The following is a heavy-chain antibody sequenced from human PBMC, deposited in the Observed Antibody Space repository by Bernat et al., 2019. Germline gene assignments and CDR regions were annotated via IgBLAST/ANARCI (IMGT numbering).Heavy chain of an antibody. CDR1: GFTFSSYE. J-gene: IGHJ4*02. CDR2: ISSSGSTI. V-gene: IGHV3-48*03. CDR3: ARDLGDDFWSGSLGHFDY. D-gene: IGHD3-3*01. Sequence: EVQLVESGGGLVQPGGSLRLSCAASGFTFSSYEMNWVRQAPGKGLEWVSYISSSGSTIYYADSVKGRFTISRDNAKNSLYLQMNSLRAEDTAVYYCARDLGDDFWSGSLGHFDYWGQGTLVTVSS.